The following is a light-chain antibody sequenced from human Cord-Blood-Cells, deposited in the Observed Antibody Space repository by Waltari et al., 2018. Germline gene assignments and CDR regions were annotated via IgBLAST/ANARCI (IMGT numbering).Light chain of an antibody. CDR1: SSDVGGYNY. V-gene: IGLV2-14*01. J-gene: IGLJ1*01. CDR2: DVS. CDR3: SSYTSSSTYV. Sequence: QSALTQPASVSGSPGQSITISCTGTSSDVGGYNYVSWYQQHPGKAPKLMIYDVSKRPSGFSNRFSGSKSGNTASLTISGLQAEDEADYYCSSYTSSSTYVFGTGTMVTVL.